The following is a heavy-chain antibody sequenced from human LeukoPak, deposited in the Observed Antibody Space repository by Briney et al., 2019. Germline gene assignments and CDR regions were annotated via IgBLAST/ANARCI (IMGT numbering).Heavy chain of an antibody. V-gene: IGHV3-30*18. CDR2: ISYDGSNK. CDR3: AKALEDSSGYYLDDY. D-gene: IGHD3-22*01. CDR1: GFTFSSYG. J-gene: IGHJ4*02. Sequence: SGGSLRLSCAASGFTFSSYGMHWVRQAPGKGLEWVAVISYDGSNKYYADSVKGRFTISRDNSKNTLYLQMNSLRAEDTAVYYCAKALEDSSGYYLDDYWGQGTLVTVSS.